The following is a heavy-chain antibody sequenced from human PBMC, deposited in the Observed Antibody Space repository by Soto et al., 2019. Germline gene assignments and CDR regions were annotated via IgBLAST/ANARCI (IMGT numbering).Heavy chain of an antibody. J-gene: IGHJ1*01. CDR2: IHSSGSI. CDR1: GGSISRAVYY. D-gene: IGHD3-22*01. V-gene: IGHV4-30-4*02. CDR3: ARDLDGLHDDNSGPYPRPG. Sequence: PSDTPYITCTVSGGSISRAVYYCTFLRHAPGRGLEWIGYIHSSGSIYYNPSLKSRATMSIDTARNQFSLKVSSVTVADTAVHYCARDLDGLHDDNSGPYPRPGWGQGTLVTVSS.